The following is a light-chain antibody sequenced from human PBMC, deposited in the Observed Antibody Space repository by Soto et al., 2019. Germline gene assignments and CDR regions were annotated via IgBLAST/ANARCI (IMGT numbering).Light chain of an antibody. CDR1: QSVSSSY. CDR3: QRTYNAPWT. J-gene: IGKJ1*01. CDR2: GAS. V-gene: IGKV3-20*01. Sequence: IVLTQSPGTLSLSRGARATXXXXXSQSVSSSYLAWYXXKHGQXXRXXIYGASSRATGIPDRFSGSGSGTDLTITISSLQPEDVETYYGQRTYNAPWTFGQGTKVDIK.